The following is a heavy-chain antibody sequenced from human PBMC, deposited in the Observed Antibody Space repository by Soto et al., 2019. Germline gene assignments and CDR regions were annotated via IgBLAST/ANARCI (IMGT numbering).Heavy chain of an antibody. CDR2: IYYSGST. D-gene: IGHD3-22*01. CDR3: AGHPLYYYDSSGYYPALGAFDI. V-gene: IGHV4-39*01. J-gene: IGHJ3*02. CDR1: GGSISSSSYY. Sequence: SETLSLTCTVSGGSISSSSYYWGWIRQPPGKGLEWIGSIYYSGSTYYNPSLKSRVTISVDTSKNQFSLKLSSVTAADTAVYYCAGHPLYYYDSSGYYPALGAFDIWGQGAMVTVSS.